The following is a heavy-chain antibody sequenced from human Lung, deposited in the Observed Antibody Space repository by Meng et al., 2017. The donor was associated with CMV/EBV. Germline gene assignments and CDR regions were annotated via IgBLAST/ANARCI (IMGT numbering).Heavy chain of an antibody. D-gene: IGHD3-3*01. Sequence: GESXKISXAASGFTFSSYGMHWVRQAPGKGLEWVAVIWHDGSNKYYADSVKGRFTISRDNSKNTLYLQMNSLRAEDTAVYYCAKDHLITIYWGGMDVWGQGTLVTVSS. CDR2: IWHDGSNK. CDR1: GFTFSSYG. V-gene: IGHV3-33*06. CDR3: AKDHLITIYWGGMDV. J-gene: IGHJ4*02.